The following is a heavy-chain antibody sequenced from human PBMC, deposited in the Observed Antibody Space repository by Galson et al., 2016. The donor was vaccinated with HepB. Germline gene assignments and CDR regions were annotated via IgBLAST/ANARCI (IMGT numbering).Heavy chain of an antibody. J-gene: IGHJ4*02. CDR1: GYNFVDYG. V-gene: IGHV1-18*01. CDR3: ARERGNFDF. Sequence: SVKVSCKASGYNFVDYGISWVRQAPGEGLEWMGWISTYNDNIKFAQKFQGRVSMTTDTATNTAYMEVRSLRSDDTAVYYCARERGNFDFWGQGTLVSVSS. CDR2: ISTYNDNI. D-gene: IGHD6-13*01.